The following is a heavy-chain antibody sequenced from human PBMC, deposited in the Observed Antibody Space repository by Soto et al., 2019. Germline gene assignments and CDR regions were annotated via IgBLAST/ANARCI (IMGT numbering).Heavy chain of an antibody. CDR3: TKEPSSTSHVYHALYYYYMDV. CDR1: GFTFSNAW. Sequence: EVQLVESGGGLVKPGGSLRLSCAASGFTFSNAWMSWVRQAPGKGLEWVGRIKSKTDGGTTDYAAPVKGRFTISRDDSKNTLYLQMNSLKTEDTAVYYCTKEPSSTSHVYHALYYYYMDVWGKGTTVTVSS. CDR2: IKSKTDGGTT. V-gene: IGHV3-15*01. J-gene: IGHJ6*03. D-gene: IGHD2-2*01.